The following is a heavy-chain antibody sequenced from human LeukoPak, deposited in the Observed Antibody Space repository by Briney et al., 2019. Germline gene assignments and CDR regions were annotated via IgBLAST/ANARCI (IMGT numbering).Heavy chain of an antibody. V-gene: IGHV3-64*01. CDR2: ISSNGGST. CDR3: ARDQYYGSGTLGRALDY. Sequence: GGSLRLSCAASGFTFSSYAMHWVRQAPGKGLEYVSAISSNGGSTYYANSVKGRFTISRDNSKNTLYLQMGSLRAEDMAVYYCARDQYYGSGTLGRALDYWGQGTLVTVSS. CDR1: GFTFSSYA. J-gene: IGHJ4*02. D-gene: IGHD3-10*01.